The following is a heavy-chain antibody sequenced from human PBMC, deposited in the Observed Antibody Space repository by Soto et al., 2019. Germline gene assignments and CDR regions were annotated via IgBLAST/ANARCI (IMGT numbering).Heavy chain of an antibody. CDR1: GGSISRYY. D-gene: IGHD3-22*01. CDR3: ARDLHYYDSSGYPRVEAFDI. CDR2: IYYSGGT. Sequence: QVQLQESGPGLVRPSEILSLTCTVSGGSISRYYWCWIRQPPGKGLEWIGCIYYSGGTNYSPSLKSRVTISVDTSKNQFSLKLSSVTAADTAVYYCARDLHYYDSSGYPRVEAFDIWGQGTMLTVSS. J-gene: IGHJ3*02. V-gene: IGHV4-59*01.